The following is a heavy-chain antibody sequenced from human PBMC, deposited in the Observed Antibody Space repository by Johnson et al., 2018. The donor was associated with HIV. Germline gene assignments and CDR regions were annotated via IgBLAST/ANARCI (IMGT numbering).Heavy chain of an antibody. CDR1: GFTFGDYA. J-gene: IGHJ3*02. V-gene: IGHV3-48*03. CDR3: ARRTVTALFDI. Sequence: VQLVESGGGLVQPGRSLRLSCTTSGFTFGDYAMSWVRQAPGKGLEWVGFIRSSGDIIRYADSVKGRFTISRDNAKNSLILQINSLRDEDTAVYYCARRTVTALFDIWGQGTLVTVSS. CDR2: IRSSGDII. D-gene: IGHD4-17*01.